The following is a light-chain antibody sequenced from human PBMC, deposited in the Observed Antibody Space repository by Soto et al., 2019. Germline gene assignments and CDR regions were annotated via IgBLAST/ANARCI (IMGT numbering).Light chain of an antibody. CDR3: QQYGSSSWT. CDR2: GAS. J-gene: IGKJ1*01. CDR1: QSVSSSY. Sequence: EIVLTQSPGTLSLSPGERATLSCRASQSVSSSYLAGYQQKPGQAPRLLIYGASSRATGIPDRFSGSGSGTDFTLTISRLEPEDFAVYYCQQYGSSSWTFCQGTKVEIK. V-gene: IGKV3-20*01.